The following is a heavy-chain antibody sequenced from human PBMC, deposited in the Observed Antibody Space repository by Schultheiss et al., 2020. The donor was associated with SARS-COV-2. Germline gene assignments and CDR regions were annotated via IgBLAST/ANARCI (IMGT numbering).Heavy chain of an antibody. J-gene: IGHJ4*02. CDR3: ARLSDCSGGSCYFHYFDY. V-gene: IGHV4-34*01. CDR2: INHSGST. Sequence: SETLSLTCTVSGGSISSYYWSWIRQPPGKGLEWIGEINHSGSTNYNPSLKSRVTISVDTSKNQFSLKLSSVTAADTAVYYCARLSDCSGGSCYFHYFDYLGQGTLVTVAS. D-gene: IGHD2-15*01. CDR1: GGSISSYY.